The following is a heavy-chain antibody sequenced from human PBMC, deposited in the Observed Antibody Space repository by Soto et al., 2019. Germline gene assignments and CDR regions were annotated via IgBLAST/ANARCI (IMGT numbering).Heavy chain of an antibody. CDR1: GYSFTSYW. V-gene: IGHV5-51*01. CDR2: IYPGDSDT. J-gene: IGHJ6*02. CDR3: ARHITGTTLYYYYYGMDV. Sequence: LKIFCKGSGYSFTSYWIGWVRQMPGKGLEWMGIIYPGDSDTRYSPSFQGQVTISADKSISTAYLQWSSLKASDSAMYYCARHITGTTLYYYYYGMDVWGQGTTVTVSS. D-gene: IGHD1-7*01.